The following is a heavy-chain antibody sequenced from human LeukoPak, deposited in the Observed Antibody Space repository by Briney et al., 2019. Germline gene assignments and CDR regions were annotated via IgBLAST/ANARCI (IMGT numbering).Heavy chain of an antibody. D-gene: IGHD1-26*01. CDR1: FLTISHDS. V-gene: IGHV3-23*01. CDR3: ASGWDGVNACDI. J-gene: IGHJ3*02. Sequence: GGSERLSCAAYFLTISHDSMTTDRQAPGNGLESVSSITASGGSTYYADSVKGRFTNSRENAKNSLYLQMNSLRAEDTAVYYCASGWDGVNACDIWGQGTMVTVSS. CDR2: ITASGGST.